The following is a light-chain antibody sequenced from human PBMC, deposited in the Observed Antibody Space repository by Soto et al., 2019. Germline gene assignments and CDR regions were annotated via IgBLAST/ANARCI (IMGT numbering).Light chain of an antibody. Sequence: EIVLTQSPGTLSLSPWEGATLSCRASQSVSSSYIAWYQQRPGQTPSLLIYGASTRATGIPDRFSSSGSGTHFTLTISRLEPGDFAVYYCQHFGGTTFTFGQGTRLEIK. V-gene: IGKV3-20*01. CDR2: GAS. CDR3: QHFGGTTFT. CDR1: QSVSSSY. J-gene: IGKJ5*01.